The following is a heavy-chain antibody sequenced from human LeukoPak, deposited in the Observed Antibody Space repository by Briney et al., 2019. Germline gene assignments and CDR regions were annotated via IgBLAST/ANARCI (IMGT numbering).Heavy chain of an antibody. CDR3: ARVSGYGYGIFDY. D-gene: IGHD5-18*01. V-gene: IGHV4-59*08. Sequence: PSETLSLTCTVSGGSISSYYWSWIRQPPGKGLEWIGYIYYSGSTNYNPSLKSRVTISVDTSKNQFSLKLGSVTAADTAVYYCARVSGYGYGIFDYWGQGTLVTVSS. CDR1: GGSISSYY. CDR2: IYYSGST. J-gene: IGHJ4*02.